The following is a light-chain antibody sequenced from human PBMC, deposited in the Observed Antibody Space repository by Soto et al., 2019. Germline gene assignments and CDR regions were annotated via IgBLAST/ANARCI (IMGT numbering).Light chain of an antibody. CDR2: GAS. CDR1: QSVSGN. J-gene: IGKJ5*01. Sequence: EIVMTQSPATLSVSPGESATLSCRASQSVSGNLARYQQKPGQAPRLLIYGASTRATGIPARFSGSGSGTEFTLTISSLQSEDFAVYYCQQYNNWLITFGQGTRLEIK. CDR3: QQYNNWLIT. V-gene: IGKV3-15*01.